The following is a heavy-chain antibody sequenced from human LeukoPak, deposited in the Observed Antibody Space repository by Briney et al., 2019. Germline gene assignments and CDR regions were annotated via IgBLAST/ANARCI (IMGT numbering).Heavy chain of an antibody. V-gene: IGHV3-43D*03. CDR1: GFTFDDYA. CDR2: ISWDGGST. Sequence: GGSLRLSCAASGFTFDDYAMHWVRQAPGKGLEWVSVISWDGGSTYYADSVKGRFTISRDNSKNSLYLQMNSLRAEDTALYYCAKDYGDYGSYYYYYMDVWGKGTTVTVSS. D-gene: IGHD4-17*01. CDR3: AKDYGDYGSYYYYYMDV. J-gene: IGHJ6*03.